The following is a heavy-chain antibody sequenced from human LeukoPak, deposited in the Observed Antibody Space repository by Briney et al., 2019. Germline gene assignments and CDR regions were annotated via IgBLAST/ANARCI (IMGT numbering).Heavy chain of an antibody. J-gene: IGHJ4*02. CDR2: ISGSGGST. Sequence: GGSLRLSCAASGFTFSSYAMSWVRQAPGKGLEWVSAISGSGGSTYYADSVKGRFTISRDNSKNTLHLQMNSLRAEDTAVYYCAKDVSHIVVVPAAMFDYWGQGTLVTVSS. D-gene: IGHD2-2*01. CDR1: GFTFSSYA. V-gene: IGHV3-23*01. CDR3: AKDVSHIVVVPAAMFDY.